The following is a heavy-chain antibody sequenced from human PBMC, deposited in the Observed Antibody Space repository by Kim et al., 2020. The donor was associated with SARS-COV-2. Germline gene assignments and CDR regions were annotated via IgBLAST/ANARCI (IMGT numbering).Heavy chain of an antibody. D-gene: IGHD3-10*01. CDR2: IYTSGST. V-gene: IGHV4-61*02. CDR1: GGSISSGSYY. CDR3: AKEMFRGVIN. J-gene: IGHJ4*02. Sequence: SETLSLTCTVSGGSISSGSYYWSWIRQPAGKGLEWIGRIYTSGSTNYNPSLKSRVTISVDTSKNQFSLKLSSVTAADTAVYYCAKEMFRGVINWGQGTLVTVSS.